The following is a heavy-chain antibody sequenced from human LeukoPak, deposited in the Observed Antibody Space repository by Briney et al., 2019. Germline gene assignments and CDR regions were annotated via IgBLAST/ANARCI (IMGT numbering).Heavy chain of an antibody. J-gene: IGHJ4*02. Sequence: GGSLRLSCAASGFIVSSNYMSWVRQAPGKGLEGVSVIYNGGITYADSVKGRFTISRDSSENTVYLQMNSLRAEDTAVYYCARDLGYSSDYWGQGTLVTVSS. CDR2: IYNGGIT. D-gene: IGHD6-13*01. CDR3: ARDLGYSSDY. CDR1: GFIVSSNY. V-gene: IGHV3-66*01.